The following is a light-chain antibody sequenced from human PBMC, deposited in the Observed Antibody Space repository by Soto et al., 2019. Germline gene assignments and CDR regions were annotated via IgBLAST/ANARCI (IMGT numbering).Light chain of an antibody. CDR1: SSNFASNS. CDR3: VTWDDNLSCVL. V-gene: IGLV1-47*01. J-gene: IGLJ2*01. CDR2: KSN. Sequence: QSVLTQPPSASGTPGQRVTISCSGSSSNFASNSVYWYQQVPGTAPKLLIYKSNQRPSGVADRFSGSKPGTSASLAISGLRSEDEADYYCVTWDDNLSCVLFGGGTKLTVL.